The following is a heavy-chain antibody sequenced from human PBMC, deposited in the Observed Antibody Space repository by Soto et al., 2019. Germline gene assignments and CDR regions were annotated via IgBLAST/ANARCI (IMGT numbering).Heavy chain of an antibody. CDR2: IYYSGST. CDR3: ARQEGYGDYLGY. J-gene: IGHJ4*02. V-gene: IGHV4-39*01. CDR1: GGSISSSSYY. Sequence: QLLESGPGLVKPSETLSLTCTVSGGSISSSSYYWGWIRQPPGKGLEWIGSIYYSGSTYYNPSLKSRVTISVDTSKNQFSLKLSSVTAADTAVYYCARQEGYGDYLGYWGQGTLVTVSS. D-gene: IGHD4-17*01.